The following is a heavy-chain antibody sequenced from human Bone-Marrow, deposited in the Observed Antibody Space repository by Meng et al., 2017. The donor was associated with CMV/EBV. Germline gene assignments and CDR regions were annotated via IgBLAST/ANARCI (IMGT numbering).Heavy chain of an antibody. CDR3: AREKWAGYCSSTSCSPPYYYYYGMDV. J-gene: IGHJ6*02. V-gene: IGHV3-53*01. Sequence: GESLKISCAASGFTVSSNYMSWVRQAPGKGLEWVSVIYSGGSTYYADSVKGRFTISRDNSKNTLYLQMNSLRAEDTAVYYCAREKWAGYCSSTSCSPPYYYYYGMDVWGQGTTVTFSS. D-gene: IGHD2-2*01. CDR2: IYSGGST. CDR1: GFTVSSNY.